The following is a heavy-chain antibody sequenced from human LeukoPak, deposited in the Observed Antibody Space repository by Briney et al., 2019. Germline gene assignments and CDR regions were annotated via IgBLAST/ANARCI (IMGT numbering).Heavy chain of an antibody. CDR2: IRDSGET. CDR3: ARDRAVTQDWVEFDP. Sequence: GGPLRLPCAGSGFSVSNYYMSWVRQAPGKGLEWVSLIRDSGETFYADSVKGRFTISRDNSKNTMYLQMNRLRVEDTAVYFCARDRAVTQDWVEFDPWGQGTLVTVSS. V-gene: IGHV3-66*03. D-gene: IGHD4-17*01. CDR1: GFSVSNYY. J-gene: IGHJ5*02.